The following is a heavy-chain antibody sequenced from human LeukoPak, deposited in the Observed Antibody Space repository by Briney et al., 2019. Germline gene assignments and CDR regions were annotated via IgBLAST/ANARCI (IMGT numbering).Heavy chain of an antibody. CDR1: GFTFSSYA. Sequence: GGSLRLSCAASGFTFSSYAMHWVRQAPGKGLEWVAVISYDGSNKYYADSVKGRFTISRDNSKNTLYLQMNSLRAEDTAVYYCARDPYYDFWSGLDYWGQGTLVTVSS. D-gene: IGHD3-3*01. V-gene: IGHV3-30-3*01. CDR3: ARDPYYDFWSGLDY. J-gene: IGHJ4*02. CDR2: ISYDGSNK.